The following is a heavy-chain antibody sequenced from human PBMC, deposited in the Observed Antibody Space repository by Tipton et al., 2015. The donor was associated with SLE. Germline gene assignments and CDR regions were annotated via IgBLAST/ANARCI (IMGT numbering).Heavy chain of an antibody. CDR2: FYHSGAT. D-gene: IGHD1-14*01. CDR1: GGSISSSNYF. Sequence: TLSLTCTVSGGSISSSNYFWGWIRQPPGRGLEWIGSFYHSGATYYSPSLQSRVTVSVDTSKNQFSLKLTSVTAADTAMYYCVRQPPGGGPGYQYDMDVWGQGTAVTVSS. V-gene: IGHV4-39*07. CDR3: VRQPPGGGPGYQYDMDV. J-gene: IGHJ6*02.